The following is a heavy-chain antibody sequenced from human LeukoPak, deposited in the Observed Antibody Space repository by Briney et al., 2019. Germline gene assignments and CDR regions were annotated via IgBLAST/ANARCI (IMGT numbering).Heavy chain of an antibody. D-gene: IGHD1-26*01. CDR1: GFTFSSYG. Sequence: GSLRLSCAASGFTFSSYGMHWVRQAPGKGLEWVANIKQDGSEKYYVDSVKGRFTISRDNAKNSLYLQMNSLRAEDTAVYYCASYWDGFDYWGQGTLVTVSS. J-gene: IGHJ4*02. CDR3: ASYWDGFDY. V-gene: IGHV3-7*01. CDR2: IKQDGSEK.